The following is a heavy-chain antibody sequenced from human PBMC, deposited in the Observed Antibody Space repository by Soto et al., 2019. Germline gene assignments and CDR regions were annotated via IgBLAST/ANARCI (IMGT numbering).Heavy chain of an antibody. CDR2: ISGSGGST. CDR3: AKDIRTIFGVVITFDY. CDR1: GFTFSSYA. D-gene: IGHD3-3*01. Sequence: PGGSLRLSCAASGFTFSSYAMSWVRQAPGKGLEWVSAISGSGGSTYYADSVKGRFTISRDNSKNTLYLQMNSLRAEDTAVYYWAKDIRTIFGVVITFDYWGQGTLVTVSS. V-gene: IGHV3-23*01. J-gene: IGHJ4*01.